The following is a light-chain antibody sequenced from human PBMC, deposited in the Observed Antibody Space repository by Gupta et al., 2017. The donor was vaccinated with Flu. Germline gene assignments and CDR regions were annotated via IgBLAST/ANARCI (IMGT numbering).Light chain of an antibody. J-gene: IGLJ3*02. Sequence: QSVLTQPPSVSAAPGQKVAISCSGSRSNIGTNYVSWYQQLPETAPHLLIYDTNRRHSGIPDRFSGSKSGTSATLAITGLQTGDEADYFCGTWDSSLSVWMFGGGTKLTVL. CDR1: RSNIGTNY. CDR3: GTWDSSLSVWM. CDR2: DTN. V-gene: IGLV1-51*01.